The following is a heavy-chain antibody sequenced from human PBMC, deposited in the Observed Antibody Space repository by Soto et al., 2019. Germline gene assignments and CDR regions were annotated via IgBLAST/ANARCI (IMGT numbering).Heavy chain of an antibody. Sequence: GGSLRLSCAASGFIFSSYDVHWVRQAPGKGLEWVSVITTTGDTYYAASVKGRFTISRENAENSLYLQMNSLRAEDTAVYYCAKDQAAAGTISRYFQYWGQGTLVTVSS. D-gene: IGHD6-13*01. J-gene: IGHJ1*01. CDR3: AKDQAAAGTISRYFQY. CDR2: ITTTGDT. V-gene: IGHV3-13*01. CDR1: GFIFSSYD.